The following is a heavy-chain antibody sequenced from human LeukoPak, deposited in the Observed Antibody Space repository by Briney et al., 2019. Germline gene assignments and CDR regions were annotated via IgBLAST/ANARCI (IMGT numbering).Heavy chain of an antibody. J-gene: IGHJ6*03. CDR1: GFTFSSYW. D-gene: IGHD1-1*01. Sequence: GGSLRLSCAASGFTFSSYWMSWVRQAPGKGLEWVANIKQDGSEKYYVDSVKGRFTISRDNAKNSLYLQMNSLRAEDTAVYYCARRNWNDERYHYYYMDVWGKGTTVTVSS. V-gene: IGHV3-7*01. CDR2: IKQDGSEK. CDR3: ARRNWNDERYHYYYMDV.